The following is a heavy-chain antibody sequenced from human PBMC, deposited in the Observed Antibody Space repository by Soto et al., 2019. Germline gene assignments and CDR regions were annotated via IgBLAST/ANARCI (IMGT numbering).Heavy chain of an antibody. Sequence: GGSLRLSCAASGFTFSRYSMNWVRQAPGKGLEWVSYISSSSNSIYYADSVKGRFTISRDNAKNSLHLQMNSLRAEDTAVYYCAKDLPRLALDSSRYCNLDNWGQGTLVTVYS. CDR3: AKDLPRLALDSSRYCNLDN. CDR1: GFTFSRYS. V-gene: IGHV3-48*01. D-gene: IGHD3-22*01. CDR2: ISSSSNSI. J-gene: IGHJ4*02.